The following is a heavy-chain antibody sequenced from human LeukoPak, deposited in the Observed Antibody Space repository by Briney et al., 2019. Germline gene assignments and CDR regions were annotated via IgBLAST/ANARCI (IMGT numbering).Heavy chain of an antibody. J-gene: IGHJ6*02. V-gene: IGHV3-66*01. CDR3: ARGPGSGTGGMDV. D-gene: IGHD3-10*01. CDR1: GFTVSSNY. Sequence: GGSLRLSCAASGFTVSSNYMSWVRQAPGKGLEWVSVIYSGGSTYYADSVKGRFTISRDNSKNTLYLQMNSLRPEDTAVYYRARGPGSGTGGMDVWGQGTTVTVSS. CDR2: IYSGGST.